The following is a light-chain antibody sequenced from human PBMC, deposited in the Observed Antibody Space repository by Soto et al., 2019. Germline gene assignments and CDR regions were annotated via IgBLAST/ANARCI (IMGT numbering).Light chain of an antibody. CDR3: QQYDNLPPKLT. CDR1: QDISNY. CDR2: DAS. J-gene: IGKJ4*01. V-gene: IGKV1-33*01. Sequence: DIQMTQSPSSLSASVGDRDTITCQASQDISNYLNWYQQKPGKAPKLLIYDASNLETGVPSRFSGSGSGTDFTFTISSLQPEDIATYYCQQYDNLPPKLTFGGGTKVDIK.